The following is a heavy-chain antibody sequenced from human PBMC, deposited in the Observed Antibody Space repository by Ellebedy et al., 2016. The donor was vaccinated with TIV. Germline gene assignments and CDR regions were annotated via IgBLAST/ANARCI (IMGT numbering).Heavy chain of an antibody. CDR1: GFTFSSYS. J-gene: IGHJ4*02. D-gene: IGHD3-10*01. CDR2: ISGRSSAI. Sequence: GESLKISCAASGFTFSSYSMNWVRQAPGKGLEWVSYISGRSSAIDYADSVKGRFTISRDNAKNSLYLQMNSLRDEDTAVYYCARPGGYNGSGDLFYWGQGTLVTVSS. CDR3: ARPGGYNGSGDLFY. V-gene: IGHV3-48*02.